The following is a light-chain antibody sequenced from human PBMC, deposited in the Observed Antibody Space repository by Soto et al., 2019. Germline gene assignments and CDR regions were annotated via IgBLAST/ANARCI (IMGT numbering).Light chain of an antibody. CDR3: QQYYTIPWT. V-gene: IGKV4-1*01. CDR1: QSVLYSSNNKYY. CDR2: WAS. J-gene: IGKJ1*01. Sequence: DIVMTQSPDSLAVYLGEGATINCKSSQSVLYSSNNKYYLAWYQQKPGQPPKLLIYWASTRESGVPDRFSGSGSGTDFTLTISSLQAEDVVVYYCQQYYTIPWTFGQGTKVEIK.